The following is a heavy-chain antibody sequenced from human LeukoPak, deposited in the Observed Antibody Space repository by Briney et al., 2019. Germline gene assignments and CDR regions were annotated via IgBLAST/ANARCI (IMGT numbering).Heavy chain of an antibody. CDR1: GGSISSYY. J-gene: IGHJ4*02. V-gene: IGHV4-59*01. CDR3: ARGADSSSWYIFDH. CDR2: IYYSGST. Sequence: SETLSLTCTVSGGSISSYYWSWIRQPPGKGLEWIGYIYYSGSTNYNPSLKSRVTISVDTSKNQFSLKLSSVTAADTAVYYCARGADSSSWYIFDHWGQGTLVTVSS. D-gene: IGHD6-13*01.